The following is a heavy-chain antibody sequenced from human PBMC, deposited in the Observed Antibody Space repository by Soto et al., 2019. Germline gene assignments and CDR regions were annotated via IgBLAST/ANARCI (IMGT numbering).Heavy chain of an antibody. Sequence: SETLSLTCTVSGGSISSYYWSWIRQPPGKGLEWIGYIHYTGSTDYNPSLKSRLTISVDTSKNQFSLKLTSVTAADTAVYYCARGGWSLDYWGQETLFTVSS. CDR1: GGSISSYY. V-gene: IGHV4-59*01. D-gene: IGHD2-15*01. CDR3: ARGGWSLDY. CDR2: IHYTGST. J-gene: IGHJ4*02.